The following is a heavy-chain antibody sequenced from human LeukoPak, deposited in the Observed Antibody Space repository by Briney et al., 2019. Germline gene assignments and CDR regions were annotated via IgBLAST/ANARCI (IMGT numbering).Heavy chain of an antibody. Sequence: GGSLRLSCAASGFIFSNYWMSWVRQAPGKGLEWVSYISNSGTTINYADSVKGRFTISRDNAKNSVYLQVNSLRTEDTAVYFCAREWGSGWYPAFDYWGQGTLVTVSS. D-gene: IGHD6-19*01. CDR1: GFIFSNYW. CDR3: AREWGSGWYPAFDY. CDR2: ISNSGTTI. J-gene: IGHJ4*02. V-gene: IGHV3-11*01.